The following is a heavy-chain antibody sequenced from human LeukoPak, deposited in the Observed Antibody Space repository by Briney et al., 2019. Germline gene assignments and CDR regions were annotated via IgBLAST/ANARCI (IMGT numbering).Heavy chain of an antibody. CDR2: IYYSGST. V-gene: IGHV4-59*08. D-gene: IGHD6-13*01. CDR3: ARLIAAAGTRWFDP. J-gene: IGHJ5*02. CDR1: GGSISSYY. Sequence: LSETLSLTCTVSGGSISSYYWSWIRQPPGKGLEWIGYIYYSGSTNYNPSLKSRVTISVDTSKNQFSLKLSSVTAADTAVYYCARLIAAAGTRWFDPWGQGTLVTVSS.